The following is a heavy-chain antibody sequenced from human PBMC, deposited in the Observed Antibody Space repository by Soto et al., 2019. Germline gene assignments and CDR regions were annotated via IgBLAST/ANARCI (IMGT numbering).Heavy chain of an antibody. Sequence: SCNIFCWEWIRNNPGKGLEWIGTIYYDGSTDYNPSLKSRAIISVDTSKNEFSLKLTSVTDEDTAVYYCARFFGNAFDIWGHGTVVT. D-gene: IGHD3-16*01. V-gene: IGHV4-39*01. J-gene: IGHJ3*02. CDR3: ARFFGNAFDI. CDR1: SCNIFC. CDR2: IYYDGST.